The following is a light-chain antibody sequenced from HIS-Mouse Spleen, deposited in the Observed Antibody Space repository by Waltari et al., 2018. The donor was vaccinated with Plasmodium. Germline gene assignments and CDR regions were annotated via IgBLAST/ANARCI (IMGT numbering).Light chain of an antibody. CDR2: WAS. CDR3: QQYYSTPYT. Sequence: DIVMTQSPDSLAVSLGERATINCKSSQRVLYSSNNKNYLAWYQQKPGQPPKLLIYWASTRESGVPDRVSGSGSGTDFTLTISSLQAEDAAVYYCQQYYSTPYTFGQGTKLEIK. CDR1: QRVLYSSNNKNY. J-gene: IGKJ2*01. V-gene: IGKV4-1*01.